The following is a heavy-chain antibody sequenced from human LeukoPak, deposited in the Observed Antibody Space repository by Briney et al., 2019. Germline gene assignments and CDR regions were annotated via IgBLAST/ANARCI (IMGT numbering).Heavy chain of an antibody. CDR3: ARPLTTGPLWY. J-gene: IGHJ4*02. V-gene: IGHV4-39*07. D-gene: IGHD4-11*01. Sequence: PSETLSLTCTVSGGSISSSSYYWGWIRQPQGKGLEWIGSIYYSGSTYYNPSLKSRVTISVDTSKNQFSLKLSSVTAADTAVYYCARPLTTGPLWYWGQGTLVTVSS. CDR2: IYYSGST. CDR1: GGSISSSSYY.